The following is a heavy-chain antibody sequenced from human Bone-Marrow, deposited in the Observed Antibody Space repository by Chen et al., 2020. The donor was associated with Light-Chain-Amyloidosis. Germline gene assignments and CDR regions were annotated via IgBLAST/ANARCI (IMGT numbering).Heavy chain of an antibody. CDR1: GFTFSSYA. CDR3: AREAYDFWSGYYTPNRAAPLDY. CDR2: ISYDGSNK. J-gene: IGHJ4*02. D-gene: IGHD3-3*01. Sequence: QVQLVESGGGVVQPGRSLRLSCAASGFTFSSYAMHWVRPAPGKGLEWVAVISYDGSNKYYADSVKGRFTISRDNSKNTLYLQMNSLRAEDTAVYYCAREAYDFWSGYYTPNRAAPLDYWGQGTLVTVSS. V-gene: IGHV3-30*04.